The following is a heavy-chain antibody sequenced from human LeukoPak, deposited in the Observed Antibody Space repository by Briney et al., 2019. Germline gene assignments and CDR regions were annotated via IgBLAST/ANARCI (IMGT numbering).Heavy chain of an antibody. CDR1: GYTFSSYW. CDR3: ARAQQLVHSYYFDY. Sequence: GGSLRLSCAASGYTFSSYWMSWVRQAPGKGLEWVANIKQDGSEKYYVDSVKGRFTISRDNAKNSLYLQMNSLRAEDTAVYYCARAQQLVHSYYFDYWGQGTLVTVS. J-gene: IGHJ4*02. CDR2: IKQDGSEK. V-gene: IGHV3-7*01. D-gene: IGHD6-6*01.